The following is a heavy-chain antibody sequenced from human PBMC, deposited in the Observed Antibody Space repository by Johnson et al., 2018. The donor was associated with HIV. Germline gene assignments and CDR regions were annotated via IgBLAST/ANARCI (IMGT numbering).Heavy chain of an antibody. Sequence: QVQLVESGGGVVQPGRSLRLSCAASGFTFSSYAMHWVRQAPGKGLEWVAVISYDGSNKYYADSVKGRFTISRDNSKNTLYLQMNSLIAEDTAVYYCARDSKYYYDSSGNYYEHDAFDIWGQGTMVTVSS. D-gene: IGHD3-22*01. V-gene: IGHV3-30*04. CDR3: ARDSKYYYDSSGNYYEHDAFDI. CDR2: ISYDGSNK. CDR1: GFTFSSYA. J-gene: IGHJ3*02.